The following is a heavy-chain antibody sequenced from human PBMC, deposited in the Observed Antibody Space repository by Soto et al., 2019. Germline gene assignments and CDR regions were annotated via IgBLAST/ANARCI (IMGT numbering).Heavy chain of an antibody. CDR2: MSPNSGAT. V-gene: IGHV1-8*02. CDR1: GYTFTSYG. J-gene: IGHJ3*02. Sequence: ASVKVSCKASGYTFTSYGINWVRQATGQGLEWMGWMSPNSGATGYAQKFQGRVTMTRDTSISTAYMELSNLRSEDTAIYYCARDLNQHGPAFDIWGQGTMVTVSS. CDR3: ARDLNQHGPAFDI.